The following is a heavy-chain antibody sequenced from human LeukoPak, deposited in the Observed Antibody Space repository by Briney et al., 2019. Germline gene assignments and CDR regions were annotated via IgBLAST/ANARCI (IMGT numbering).Heavy chain of an antibody. Sequence: GASVKVSCMASGYTFTGYSLHWVRQAPGQGLEWMGRINPNSGGTNSAQKFQGRVTMTRDTSISTAYMELRSLKSDDTAVYYCARDRLAGGGSGAWGQGTLVTVSS. J-gene: IGHJ5*02. CDR3: ARDRLAGGGSGA. CDR1: GYTFTGYS. V-gene: IGHV1-2*06. CDR2: INPNSGGT. D-gene: IGHD6-13*01.